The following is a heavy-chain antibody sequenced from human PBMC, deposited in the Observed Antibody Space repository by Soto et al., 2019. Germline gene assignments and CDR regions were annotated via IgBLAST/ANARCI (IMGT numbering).Heavy chain of an antibody. CDR2: IYYSGST. J-gene: IGHJ4*02. Sequence: SETLSLTCAVSGGSISSGDYYWSWIRQPPGKGLEWIGYIYYSGSTYYNPSLKSRVTISVDTSKNQFSLKLSSVTAADTAVYYCARYSYYYDSSGYRPLDYWGQGTLVTVSS. D-gene: IGHD3-22*01. CDR3: ARYSYYYDSSGYRPLDY. CDR1: GGSISSGDYY. V-gene: IGHV4-30-4*01.